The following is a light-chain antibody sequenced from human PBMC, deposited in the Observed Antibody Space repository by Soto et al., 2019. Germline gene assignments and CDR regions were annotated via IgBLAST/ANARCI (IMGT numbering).Light chain of an antibody. J-gene: IGKJ1*01. Sequence: EIVLTQSPGTLSLSPGERATLNCRASQSVRSSYLAWYQQQPGQAPRLLIHGASRRATGIPDRFSGSGSGTDFTLTINRLEPEDFAVYFCQQYGDMWTFGQGTKVDSK. CDR3: QQYGDMWT. V-gene: IGKV3-20*01. CDR1: QSVRSSY. CDR2: GAS.